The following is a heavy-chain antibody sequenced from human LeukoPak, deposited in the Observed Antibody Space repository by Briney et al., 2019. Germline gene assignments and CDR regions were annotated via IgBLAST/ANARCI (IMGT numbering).Heavy chain of an antibody. CDR1: GFTFSDYY. CDR2: ISSSGSAI. V-gene: IGHV3-11*04. Sequence: NPGGSLRLSCAASGFTFSDYYMNWVRQAPGKGLEWVSYISSSGSAIYYADSVKGRFTISRDNAKNSLYLQMNSLRAEDTAVCYCAELGITMIGGVWGKGTTVTISS. J-gene: IGHJ6*04. D-gene: IGHD3-10*02. CDR3: AELGITMIGGV.